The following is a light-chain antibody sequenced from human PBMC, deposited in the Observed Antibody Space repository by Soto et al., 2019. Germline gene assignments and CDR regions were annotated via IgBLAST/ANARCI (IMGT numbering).Light chain of an antibody. CDR3: QQYGSSPWT. CDR2: GAS. CDR1: QSVSSSY. V-gene: IGKV3-20*01. Sequence: EIVLTQSPGTLSLSPGERATLSCRASQSVSSSYLAWYQQKPGQAPRPLIYGASCRAIGIPDRFSGSGSGTVFTLTISRLEPEDFAVYYCQQYGSSPWTFGQGTKVEIK. J-gene: IGKJ1*01.